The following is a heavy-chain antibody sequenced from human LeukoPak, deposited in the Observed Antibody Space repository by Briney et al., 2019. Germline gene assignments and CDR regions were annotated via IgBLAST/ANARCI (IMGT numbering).Heavy chain of an antibody. D-gene: IGHD1-1*01. CDR1: GFTFSSYT. CDR3: ARALTTLTYEGY. J-gene: IGHJ4*02. V-gene: IGHV3-21*01. CDR2: ISGSNSYI. Sequence: PGGSLRLSCAASGFTFSSYTMHWIRQAPGKGLEWVSSISGSNSYIFYADSVRGRFTVSRDNAKDSLYLQMNSLRAEDTAVYYCARALTTLTYEGYWGQGTLVTVSS.